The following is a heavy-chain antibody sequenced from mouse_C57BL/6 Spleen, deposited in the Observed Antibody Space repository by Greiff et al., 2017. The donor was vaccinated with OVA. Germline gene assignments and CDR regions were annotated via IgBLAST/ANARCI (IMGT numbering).Heavy chain of an antibody. V-gene: IGHV1-69*01. Sequence: QVQLQQPGAELVMPGASVKLSCKASGYTFTSYWMHWVKQRPGQGLEWIGEIDPSDSYTNYNQKFKGKSTLTVDKSSSTAYMQLSSLTSEDSAVYYCARGDLLCRCFDYWGKGTTLTVSS. J-gene: IGHJ2*01. D-gene: IGHD2-1*01. CDR3: ARGDLLCRCFDY. CDR2: IDPSDSYT. CDR1: GYTFTSYW.